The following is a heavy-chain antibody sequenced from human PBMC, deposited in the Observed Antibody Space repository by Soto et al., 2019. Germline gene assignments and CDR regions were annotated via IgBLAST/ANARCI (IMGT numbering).Heavy chain of an antibody. CDR1: GFSLRTSEVG. CDR3: AHRFDWYYFNY. Sequence: QITLTESGPTLVKPTQTLTLTCTFSGFSLRTSEVGVGWIRQPQGKALEWLALIYWDDDKRYSPSLKSRLTITKDTSKNQVVLTMTNMDPADTATYYCAHRFDWYYFNYWGRGTVVTVSS. CDR2: IYWDDDK. J-gene: IGHJ4*02. D-gene: IGHD3-9*01. V-gene: IGHV2-5*02.